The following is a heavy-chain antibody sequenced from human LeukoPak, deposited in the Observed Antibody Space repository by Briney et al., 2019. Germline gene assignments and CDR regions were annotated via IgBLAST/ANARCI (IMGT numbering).Heavy chain of an antibody. J-gene: IGHJ4*02. Sequence: GGSLRLSCAASGFTFSDYSMNWVRQAPGKGLEWISYIGIDSGNTNYADSVQGRFTISGDKAKNSLYLQMNSLRVGDTAVYYCARDYKYAFDNWGQGTLVTVSS. CDR1: GFTFSDYS. D-gene: IGHD5-24*01. V-gene: IGHV3-48*01. CDR3: ARDYKYAFDN. CDR2: IGIDSGNT.